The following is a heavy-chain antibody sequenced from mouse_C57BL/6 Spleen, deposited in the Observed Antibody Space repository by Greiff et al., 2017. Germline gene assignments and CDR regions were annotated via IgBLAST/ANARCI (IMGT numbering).Heavy chain of an antibody. CDR1: GYTFTSYW. V-gene: IGHV1-61*01. CDR2: IYPSDSDT. CDR3: VRAKIYYGSNYDFDY. Sequence: VQLQQPGAELVRPGSSVKLSCKASGYTFTSYWMDWVKQRPGQGLEWIGNIYPSDSDTHYNQKFKDKATLTVDKSSSTAYMQLSSLTSEDSAVXYCVRAKIYYGSNYDFDYWGQGTTLTVSS. D-gene: IGHD1-1*01. J-gene: IGHJ2*01.